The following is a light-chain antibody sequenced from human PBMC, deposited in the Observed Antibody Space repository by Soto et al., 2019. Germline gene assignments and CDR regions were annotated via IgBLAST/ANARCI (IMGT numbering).Light chain of an antibody. CDR2: DVS. Sequence: QSVLTQPASVSGSPGQSISISCTGTSSDGGAYNFVSWYQQHPGKVPKLMIFDVSSRPSGVSDRFSGSKSGNTASLTISGLQAEDEGDYYCSSYTSSSTHVFGSGTKLTVL. V-gene: IGLV2-14*03. CDR1: SSDGGAYNF. CDR3: SSYTSSSTHV. J-gene: IGLJ1*01.